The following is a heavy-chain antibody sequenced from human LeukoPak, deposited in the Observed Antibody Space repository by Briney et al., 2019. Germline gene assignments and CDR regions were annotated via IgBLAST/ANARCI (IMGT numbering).Heavy chain of an antibody. J-gene: IGHJ3*02. V-gene: IGHV3-21*01. D-gene: IGHD3-16*02. CDR3: VSGNDPDSTWENYRLDAFDI. CDR2: ISSTSDYI. CDR1: GHTFSHYS. Sequence: GGSLRLSCAASGHTFSHYSVNWVRPAPGKGLEWVSSISSTSDYIYYADSVKGRFTISRDNTKSSLYLQMNSLRAEDTAVYYCVSGNDPDSTWENYRLDAFDIWGQGTTVIVSS.